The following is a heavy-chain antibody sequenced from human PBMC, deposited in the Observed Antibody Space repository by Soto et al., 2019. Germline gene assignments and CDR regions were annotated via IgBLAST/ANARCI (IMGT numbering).Heavy chain of an antibody. CDR2: IYPGDSDT. CDR1: GYSFTNYW. CDR3: ARGGFGDLTNYYYMDV. V-gene: IGHV5-51*01. J-gene: IGHJ6*03. D-gene: IGHD3-10*01. Sequence: GESLKISCKGSGYSFTNYWIDWVRQMPGKGLEWMGIIYPGDSDTRYSPSFQGQVTISADKSISTAYLQWSSLKASDTAMYYCARGGFGDLTNYYYMDVWGKGTTVTVSS.